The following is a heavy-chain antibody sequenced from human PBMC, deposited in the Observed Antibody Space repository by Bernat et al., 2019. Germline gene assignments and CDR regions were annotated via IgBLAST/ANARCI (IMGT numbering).Heavy chain of an antibody. CDR2: ISSSGSTI. D-gene: IGHD6-19*01. Sequence: EVQLVESGGGLVQPGGSLRLSCAASGFTFSSYEMNWVRQAPGKGLEWVSYISSSGSTIYYADSVKGRFTISRDNAKNSLYLQMTSLRAEDTAVYYCARDAAVAGSSEFDYWGQGTLVTVSS. V-gene: IGHV3-48*03. CDR1: GFTFSSYE. CDR3: ARDAAVAGSSEFDY. J-gene: IGHJ4*02.